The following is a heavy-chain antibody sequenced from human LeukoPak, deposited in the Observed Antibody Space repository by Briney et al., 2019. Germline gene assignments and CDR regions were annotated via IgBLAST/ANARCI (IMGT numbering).Heavy chain of an antibody. CDR1: GYTFTSYG. D-gene: IGHD5-24*01. Sequence: ASVKVSCKASGYTFTSYGISWVRQAPGQGLEWMGWISAYNGNTNYAQKLQGRVTITADKSTSTAYMELSSLRSEDTAVYYCASTSRRDGYNYDYWGQGTLVTVSS. V-gene: IGHV1-18*01. J-gene: IGHJ4*02. CDR2: ISAYNGNT. CDR3: ASTSRRDGYNYDY.